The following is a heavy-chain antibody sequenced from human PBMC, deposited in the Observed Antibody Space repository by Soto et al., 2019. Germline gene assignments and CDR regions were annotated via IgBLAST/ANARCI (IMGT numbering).Heavy chain of an antibody. Sequence: QVHLVESGGGLVKPGGSLRLSCAASGFAFSAAYMSWIRQAPGKGLEWVAWITSSSVQTRYADSVKGRFTISRDNAKNSLYLQMNSLRPEDTAVYYCASLVRQHLPPLGPWGQGTLVIVSS. D-gene: IGHD6-13*01. CDR3: ASLVRQHLPPLGP. V-gene: IGHV3-11*06. J-gene: IGHJ5*02. CDR2: ITSSSVQT. CDR1: GFAFSAAY.